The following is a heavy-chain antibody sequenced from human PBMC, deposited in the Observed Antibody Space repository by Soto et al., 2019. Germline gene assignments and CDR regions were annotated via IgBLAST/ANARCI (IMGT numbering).Heavy chain of an antibody. CDR2: ISYDGSNK. V-gene: IGHV3-30*18. J-gene: IGHJ4*02. D-gene: IGHD3-22*01. CDR1: GFTVSSNG. CDR3: AKDSYYDSSGYYRGSFDY. Sequence: RALRLSCAASGFTVSSNGMPWVRQSPGKGLEWVAVISYDGSNKYYADSVKGRFTISRDNSKNTLYLQMNSLRAEDTALYYCAKDSYYDSSGYYRGSFDYWGQGTLVTVSS.